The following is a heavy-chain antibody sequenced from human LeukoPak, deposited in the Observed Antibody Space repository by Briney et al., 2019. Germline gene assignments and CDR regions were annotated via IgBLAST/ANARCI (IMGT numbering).Heavy chain of an antibody. V-gene: IGHV3-23*01. D-gene: IGHD2-15*01. Sequence: RGGALRLSCAASGFTVSSYAMSWVRQAPGKGLEGVSAVSGSGGRTYYADSVKGRFTISRDNSKNTLYLQMDSLRAEDTAVYYCAKDRGYCSGGSCYSEDFDYWGQGTLVTVSS. CDR2: VSGSGGRT. J-gene: IGHJ4*02. CDR1: GFTVSSYA. CDR3: AKDRGYCSGGSCYSEDFDY.